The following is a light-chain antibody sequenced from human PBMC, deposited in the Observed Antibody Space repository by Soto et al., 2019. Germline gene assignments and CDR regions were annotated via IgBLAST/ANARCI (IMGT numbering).Light chain of an antibody. CDR2: DAS. J-gene: IGKJ1*01. CDR3: QLYNGYSPWK. CDR1: QSINIW. Sequence: DIQLTQSPSTLSASVGDRITLTCRASQSINIWLAWSQQTPGKAPKILIFDASRLATGVPSRFSGSGSGTEFTLTISGLQADDFATYHCQLYNGYSPWKFGQGSRVETK. V-gene: IGKV1-5*01.